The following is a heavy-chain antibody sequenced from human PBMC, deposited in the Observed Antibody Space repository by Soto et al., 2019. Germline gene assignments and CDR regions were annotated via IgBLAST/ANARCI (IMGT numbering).Heavy chain of an antibody. J-gene: IGHJ5*01. CDR1: GFAFRNYA. V-gene: IGHV3-23*01. Sequence: PGWSLRLSCAASGFAFRNYAMNWVRQAPGKGLEWVSGISGSGGGTYYADSVKGRLTISRDNSKTRLYLQMSSLRADDTAVYYCEKESLTTFNKWFDSWGPGTLVTVSS. CDR3: EKESLTTFNKWFDS. CDR2: ISGSGGGT.